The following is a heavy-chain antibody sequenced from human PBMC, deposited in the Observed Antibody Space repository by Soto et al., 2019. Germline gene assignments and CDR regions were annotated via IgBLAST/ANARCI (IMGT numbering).Heavy chain of an antibody. Sequence: QVQLVESGGGVVQPGRSLRLSCAASGFTFSSYGMHWVRQAPGKGLEWVAVIWYDGSNKYYADSVKGRFTISRDNSKNTLYLQMNSLRAEDTAVYYCARKLKLGRSYYFDYWGQGTLVTVSS. J-gene: IGHJ4*02. V-gene: IGHV3-33*01. CDR2: IWYDGSNK. CDR1: GFTFSSYG. D-gene: IGHD1-7*01. CDR3: ARKLKLGRSYYFDY.